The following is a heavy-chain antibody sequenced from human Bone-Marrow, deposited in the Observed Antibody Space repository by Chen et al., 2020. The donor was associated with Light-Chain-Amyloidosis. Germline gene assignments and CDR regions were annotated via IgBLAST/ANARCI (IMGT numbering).Heavy chain of an antibody. J-gene: IGHJ4*02. CDR2: INPDSGGT. D-gene: IGHD1-7*01. V-gene: IGHV1-2*02. CDR1: GYSLSGYY. CDR3: ARLSSGNYHRGEE. Sequence: QVQLVQSGAEVRKPGASVKVTCKASGYSLSGYYIHRVRQAPGQGPEWMGRINPDSGGTNYAQKFQGRVTMTRDTSVSTAYMELKRLTSDDTAVFYCARLSSGNYHRGEEWGQGTLVTVSS.